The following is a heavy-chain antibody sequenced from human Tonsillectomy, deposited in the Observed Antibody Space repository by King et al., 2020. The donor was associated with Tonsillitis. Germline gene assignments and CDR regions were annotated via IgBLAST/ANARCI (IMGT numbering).Heavy chain of an antibody. CDR1: GFSVSSNY. V-gene: IGHV3-53*01. CDR2: IYSGGKI. D-gene: IGHD2-21*02. CDR3: ARDRDWGRVGVFAI. Sequence: VQLVESGGGLIQPGGSLRISCAASGFSVSSNYMSWVRQAPGKGLEWVSVIYSGGKIYYADSVKGRFTISRDNSENILYLQMTSLRAEDTGVYYCARDRDWGRVGVFAIGGQGPIVRVPS. J-gene: IGHJ3*02.